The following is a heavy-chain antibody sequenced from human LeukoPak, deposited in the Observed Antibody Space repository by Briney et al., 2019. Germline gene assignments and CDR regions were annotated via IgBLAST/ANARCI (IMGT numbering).Heavy chain of an antibody. CDR3: AREHYDSSGYYDDY. J-gene: IGHJ4*02. V-gene: IGHV4-31*03. Sequence: SETLSLTCTVSGGSISSGGYYWSWIRQHPGKGLEWIGYIYYSGSTYYNPSLKSRVTISVDTSKNQFSLKLSSVTAADMAVYYCAREHYDSSGYYDDYWGQGTLVTVSS. CDR1: GGSISSGGYY. CDR2: IYYSGST. D-gene: IGHD3-22*01.